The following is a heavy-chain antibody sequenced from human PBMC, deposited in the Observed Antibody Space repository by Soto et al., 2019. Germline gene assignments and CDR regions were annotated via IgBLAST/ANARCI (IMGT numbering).Heavy chain of an antibody. CDR3: ARDPATAKPEGVDF. CDR1: GYTFSDYY. Sequence: ALVKVSCRASGYTFSDYYIHWVRQAPGQGLEGMGWINANSGGTKYAPKFQGGVTMTRDTSFTTAYMELSRLRSGDTAVYYCARDPATAKPEGVDFWGQGTLVTVSS. D-gene: IGHD1-1*01. CDR2: INANSGGT. V-gene: IGHV1-2*02. J-gene: IGHJ4*02.